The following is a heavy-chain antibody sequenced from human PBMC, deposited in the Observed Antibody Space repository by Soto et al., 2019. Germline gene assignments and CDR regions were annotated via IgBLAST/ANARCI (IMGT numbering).Heavy chain of an antibody. CDR1: GGSVGSSSYS. D-gene: IGHD2-15*01. CDR3: ARGRSVVDLFDI. J-gene: IGHJ3*02. CDR2: IYSSENT. Sequence: SETLSLTCAVSGGSVGSSSYSWGWIRQSPGKGLEWIGKIYSSENTYYNPSLMSRVTISVDRSKNQFSLKLSSVTAADTAVYYCARGRSVVDLFDIWGQGTMVTVS. V-gene: IGHV4-39*07.